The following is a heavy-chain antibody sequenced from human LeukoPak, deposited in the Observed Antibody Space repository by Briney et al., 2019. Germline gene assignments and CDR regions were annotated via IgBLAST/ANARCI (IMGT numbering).Heavy chain of an antibody. CDR3: AREGHIAVDAFDI. J-gene: IGHJ3*02. D-gene: IGHD6-19*01. V-gene: IGHV3-48*03. CDR1: GFTFSSYE. CDR2: ISSSGSTI. Sequence: GGSLRLSCVASGFTFSSYEMNWVRQAPGKGLECVSYISSSGSTIYYADSVKGRFTISRDNAKNSLYLQMNGLRAEDTAVYYCAREGHIAVDAFDIWGQGTMVTVSS.